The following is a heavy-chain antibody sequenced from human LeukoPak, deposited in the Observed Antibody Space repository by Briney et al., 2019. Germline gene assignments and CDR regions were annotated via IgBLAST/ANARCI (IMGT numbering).Heavy chain of an antibody. D-gene: IGHD5-24*01. J-gene: IGHJ4*02. Sequence: GGSLRLSCAASGFTFSSYGMHCVRQAPGKGLEWVAVIWYDGTNKYYADSVKGRFTISRDNSKNTLYLQMDSLSAEDTAVYYCARRDGYDFDYWGQGTLVTVSS. CDR1: GFTFSSYG. CDR2: IWYDGTNK. V-gene: IGHV3-33*01. CDR3: ARRDGYDFDY.